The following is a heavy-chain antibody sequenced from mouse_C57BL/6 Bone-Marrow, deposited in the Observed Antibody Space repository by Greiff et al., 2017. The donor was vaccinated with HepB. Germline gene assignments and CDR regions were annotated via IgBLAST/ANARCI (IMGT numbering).Heavy chain of an antibody. CDR1: GFNIKDDY. CDR2: IDPENGDT. J-gene: IGHJ3*01. CDR3: TTAYYSTYVSVLWFAY. V-gene: IGHV14-4*01. D-gene: IGHD2-5*01. Sequence: EVQLQQSGAELVRPGASVKLSCTASGFNIKDDYMHWVKQRPEQGLEWIGWIDPENGDTEYASKFQGKATITADTSSNTAYLQLSSLTSEDTAVYYCTTAYYSTYVSVLWFAYWGQGTLVTVSA.